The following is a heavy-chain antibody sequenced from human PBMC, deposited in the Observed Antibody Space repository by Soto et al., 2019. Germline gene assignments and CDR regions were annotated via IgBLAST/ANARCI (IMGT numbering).Heavy chain of an antibody. Sequence: QLQLQESGSGLVKPSETLSLTCIVSNGSISSRSSYWGWIRQTPGKGLEWIGSIYYIGNTYYNPSRKSRVTIAIDTSKTQFSLKMNSVTAADTAVYFCGGQDYGAKGYYLENWGEGALVTVSS. CDR3: GGQDYGAKGYYLEN. D-gene: IGHD4-17*01. J-gene: IGHJ4*02. CDR2: IYYIGNT. V-gene: IGHV4-39*01. CDR1: NGSISSRSSY.